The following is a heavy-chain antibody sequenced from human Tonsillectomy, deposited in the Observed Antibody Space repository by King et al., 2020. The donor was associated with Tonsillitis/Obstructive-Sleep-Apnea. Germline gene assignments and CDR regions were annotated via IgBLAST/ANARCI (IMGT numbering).Heavy chain of an antibody. CDR2: ISAYNGNT. V-gene: IGHV1-18*01. J-gene: IGHJ4*02. Sequence: VQLVESGVEVKKPGASVKVSCKASGYTFTSYGISWLRQAPGQGLEWMGWISAYNGNTDYAQKLQGRVTMTTDTSTSTAYMELRSLRSHDTAVYYCARDPEYDYIWGSYRPIDYWGQGTLVTVSS. CDR1: GYTFTSYG. D-gene: IGHD3-16*02. CDR3: ARDPEYDYIWGSYRPIDY.